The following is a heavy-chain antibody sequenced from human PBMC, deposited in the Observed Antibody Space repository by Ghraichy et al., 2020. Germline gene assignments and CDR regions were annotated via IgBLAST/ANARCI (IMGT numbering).Heavy chain of an antibody. CDR3: ARDPVDGYGHFDS. CDR1: GFTFSGHH. CDR2: IKSGGDI. J-gene: IGHJ4*02. D-gene: IGHD3-10*01. Sequence: GGSLRLSCAASGFTFSGHHMSWVRQAPGKGLEWVSTIKSGGDIYYTDSLKGRFTTSRDTAKNSLFLQMNSLRAEDTAMYYCARDPVDGYGHFDSWGQGTLVTVSS. V-gene: IGHV3-69-1*01.